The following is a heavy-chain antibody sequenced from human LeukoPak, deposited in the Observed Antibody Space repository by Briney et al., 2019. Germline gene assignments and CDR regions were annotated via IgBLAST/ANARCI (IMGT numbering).Heavy chain of an antibody. J-gene: IGHJ4*02. CDR1: GYTLRDYY. D-gene: IGHD5-12*01. Sequence: GASVKVSCEASGYTLRDYYIYWVRQAPGQGLEWMGWINTYNGNTNYAQNLHGRVTMTTDTSTTTAYMELSSLRSDDTAVYYCARVADLARPYFDSWGQGTLVTVSS. CDR3: ARVADLARPYFDS. CDR2: INTYNGNT. V-gene: IGHV1-18*04.